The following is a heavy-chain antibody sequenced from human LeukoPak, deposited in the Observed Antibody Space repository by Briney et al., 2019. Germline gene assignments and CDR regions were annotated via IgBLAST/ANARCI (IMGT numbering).Heavy chain of an antibody. D-gene: IGHD2-2*01. CDR2: INHRGST. CDR3: ARPLGYCSSSSCPQPWFDP. CDR1: GGSFSGYY. J-gene: IGHJ5*02. V-gene: IGHV4-34*01. Sequence: SETLSLTCTVYGGSFSGYYWSWIRQPPGKGLEWIGEINHRGSTNHNPSLKSRVTISVDTSKNQFSLKLSSVIAADTAVYYCARPLGYCSSSSCPQPWFDPWGQGTLVTVSS.